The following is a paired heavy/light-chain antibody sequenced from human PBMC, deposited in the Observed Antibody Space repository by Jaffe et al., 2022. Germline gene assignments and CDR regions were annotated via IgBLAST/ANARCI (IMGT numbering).Light chain of an antibody. CDR3: QVWDSSSDRGVV. V-gene: IGLV3-21*02. J-gene: IGLJ2*01. CDR1: NIGSKS. CDR2: DDS. Sequence: SYVLTQPPSVSVAPGQTARITCGGNNIGSKSVHWYQQKPGQAPVLVVYDDSDRPSGIPERFSGSNSGNTATLTISRVEAGDEADYYCQVWDSSSDRGVVFGGGTKLTVL.
Heavy chain of an antibody. J-gene: IGHJ3*02. V-gene: IGHV3-48*03. D-gene: IGHD3-22*01. CDR1: GFTFSSYE. CDR2: ISSSGSTI. Sequence: EVQLVESGGGLVQPGGSLRLSCAASGFTFSSYEMNWVRQAPGKGLEWVSYISSSGSTIYYADSVKGRFTISRDNAKNSLYLQMNSLRAEDTAVYYCARGNHGLYYYDSSGYYAFDIWGQGTMVTVSS. CDR3: ARGNHGLYYYDSSGYYAFDI.